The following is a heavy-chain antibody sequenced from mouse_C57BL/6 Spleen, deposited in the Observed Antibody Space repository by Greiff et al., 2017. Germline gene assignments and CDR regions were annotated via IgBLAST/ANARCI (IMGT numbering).Heavy chain of an antibody. Sequence: QVQLQQPGTELVKPGASVKLSCKASGYNFTSYWMHWVKQRPGPGLEWIGNINPSNGGTNYNEKFKSKATPTVDKSSSTAYMHLSSLTSEDSAVYYCARPYGSSYGYAMDYWGQGTSVTVSS. J-gene: IGHJ4*01. CDR1: GYNFTSYW. CDR2: INPSNGGT. CDR3: ARPYGSSYGYAMDY. V-gene: IGHV1-53*01. D-gene: IGHD1-1*01.